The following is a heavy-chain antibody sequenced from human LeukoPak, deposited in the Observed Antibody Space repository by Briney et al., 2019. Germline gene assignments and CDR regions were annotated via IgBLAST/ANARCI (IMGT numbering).Heavy chain of an antibody. D-gene: IGHD2-2*01. CDR3: ARDHCSSTSCYGDNWFDP. V-gene: IGHV3-74*01. Sequence: GGSLRLSCAASGFTISKYSMHWVRQAPGKGLVWVSRISSDGIYTDYADSVKGRFTISRDNSKNTLYLQMNSLRAEDTAVYYCARDHCSSTSCYGDNWFDPWGQGTLVTVSS. CDR2: ISSDGIYT. J-gene: IGHJ5*02. CDR1: GFTISKYS.